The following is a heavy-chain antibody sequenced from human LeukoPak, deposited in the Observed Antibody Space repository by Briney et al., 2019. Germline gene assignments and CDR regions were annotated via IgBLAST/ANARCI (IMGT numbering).Heavy chain of an antibody. J-gene: IGHJ4*02. CDR3: TRNRGTDY. Sequence: GGSLRLSCAASGFTFSNYWMNWVRQAPGKGLEWVANKKEDGSEKNYVDSVKGRFTISRDNSKNSLYLQINNLRAEDTAVYYCTRNRGTDYWGQGTLVTVSS. D-gene: IGHD1-1*01. CDR1: GFTFSNYW. CDR2: KKEDGSEK. V-gene: IGHV3-7*01.